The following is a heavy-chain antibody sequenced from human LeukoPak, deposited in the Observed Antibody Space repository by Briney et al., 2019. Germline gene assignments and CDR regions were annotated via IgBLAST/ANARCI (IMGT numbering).Heavy chain of an antibody. V-gene: IGHV4-39*01. CDR2: IYYSGGT. J-gene: IGHJ4*02. CDR3: ARQSYDDRPFDY. CDR1: GGSISSSSYY. Sequence: SETLPLTCTVSGGSISSSSYYWGWIRQPPGKGLEWIGTIYYSGGTYYNPSLRSRVTISIDTSKNQFSLRLSSLTAADTALYYCARQSYDDRPFDYWGQGALVTVSS. D-gene: IGHD3-10*01.